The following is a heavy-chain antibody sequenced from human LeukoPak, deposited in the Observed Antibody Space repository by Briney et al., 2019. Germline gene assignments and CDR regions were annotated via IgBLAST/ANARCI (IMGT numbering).Heavy chain of an antibody. CDR1: GFTFSSYW. J-gene: IGHJ4*02. CDR2: IKQDGSEK. D-gene: IGHD1-14*01. CDR3: AREGNRRSFDY. V-gene: IGHV3-7*01. Sequence: AGGSLRLSCAASGFTFSSYWMSWVRQAPGKGLEWVANIKQDGSEKYYVDSVKGRFTISRDNAKNSLYLQMNSLRAEDTAVFYCAREGNRRSFDYWGQGTLVTVSS.